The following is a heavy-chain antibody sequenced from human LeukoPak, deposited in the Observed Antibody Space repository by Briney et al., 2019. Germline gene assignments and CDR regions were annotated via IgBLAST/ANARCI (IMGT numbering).Heavy chain of an antibody. CDR1: GYTFTIYD. D-gene: IGHD2-21*02. J-gene: IGHJ3*02. V-gene: IGHV1-8*03. Sequence: GASVKVSFKASGYTFTIYDINWVRQAPGQGLEWMGYANPNSGNTGYAQNFQGRVTITRTTSISTAYMEVSGLRSDDTAVYYCARDPHPCGGDCYTNGAFDIWGQGTLVTVSS. CDR3: ARDPHPCGGDCYTNGAFDI. CDR2: ANPNSGNT.